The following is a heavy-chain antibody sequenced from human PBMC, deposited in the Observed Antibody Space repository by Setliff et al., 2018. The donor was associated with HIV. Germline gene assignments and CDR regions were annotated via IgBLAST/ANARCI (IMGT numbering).Heavy chain of an antibody. CDR1: GFTFSSYA. Sequence: PGGSLRLSCAASGFTFSSYAMHWVRQAPGKGLEWVAVMSYDGSNKYYADSVKGRFTISRDNSKNTLYLQMNSLRAEDTAVYYCARSVIGYYYYGMDVWGQGTLVTVSS. D-gene: IGHD3-10*01. CDR2: MSYDGSNK. J-gene: IGHJ6*02. V-gene: IGHV3-30*01. CDR3: ARSVIGYYYYGMDV.